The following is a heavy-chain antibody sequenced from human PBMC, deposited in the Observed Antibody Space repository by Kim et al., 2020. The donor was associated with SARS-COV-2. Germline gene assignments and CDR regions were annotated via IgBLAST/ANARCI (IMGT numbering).Heavy chain of an antibody. CDR3: AREESSSWTRAYYYYGMDV. CDR2: ISGYNGNT. J-gene: IGHJ6*01. Sequence: ASVKVSCKASGYTFTSYGISWVRQAPGQGLEWMGWISGYNGNTKYSQKVQGRVTMTADTSTNTAYMELRRLRSDDTAVYYCAREESSSWTRAYYYYGMDV. D-gene: IGHD6-13*01. V-gene: IGHV1-18*01. CDR1: GYTFTSYG.